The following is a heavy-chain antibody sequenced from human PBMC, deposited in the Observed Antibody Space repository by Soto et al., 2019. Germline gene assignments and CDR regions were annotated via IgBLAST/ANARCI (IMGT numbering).Heavy chain of an antibody. V-gene: IGHV1-69*02. D-gene: IGHD2-15*01. CDR1: GGTFSSYT. Sequence: ASVKVSCKASGGTFSSYTISRVRQAPGQGLEWMGRIIPILGIANYAQKFQGRVTITADKSTSTAYMELSSLRSEDTAVYYCARAPQPGYCSGGSCYILDYWGQGNLVTLSS. CDR2: IIPILGIA. J-gene: IGHJ4*02. CDR3: ARAPQPGYCSGGSCYILDY.